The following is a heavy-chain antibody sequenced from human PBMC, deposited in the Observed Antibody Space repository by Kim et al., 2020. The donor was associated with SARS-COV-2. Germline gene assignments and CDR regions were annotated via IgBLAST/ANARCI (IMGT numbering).Heavy chain of an antibody. J-gene: IGHJ5*02. D-gene: IGHD1-26*01. CDR3: ARDPAIVGATKGVDWFDP. Sequence: SVKVSCKASGGTFSSYAISWVRQAPGQGLEWMGRIIPILGIANYAQKFQGRVTITADKSTSTAYMELSSLRSEDTAVYYCARDPAIVGATKGVDWFDPWGQGTLVTVSS. CDR2: IIPILGIA. V-gene: IGHV1-69*04. CDR1: GGTFSSYA.